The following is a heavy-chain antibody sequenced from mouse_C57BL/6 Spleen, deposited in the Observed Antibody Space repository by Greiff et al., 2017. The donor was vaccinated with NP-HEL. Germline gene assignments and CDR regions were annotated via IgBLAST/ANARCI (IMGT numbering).Heavy chain of an antibody. J-gene: IGHJ2*01. D-gene: IGHD2-1*01. Sequence: VQLQQSGPELVKPGASVKISCKASGYSFTSYYIHWVKQRPGQGLEWIGWIYPGSGNTKYNEKFKGKATLTADTSSSTAYMQLSSLTSEDSAVYYCARGGGNYLFDYWGQGTTLTVSS. V-gene: IGHV1-66*01. CDR1: GYSFTSYY. CDR3: ARGGGNYLFDY. CDR2: IYPGSGNT.